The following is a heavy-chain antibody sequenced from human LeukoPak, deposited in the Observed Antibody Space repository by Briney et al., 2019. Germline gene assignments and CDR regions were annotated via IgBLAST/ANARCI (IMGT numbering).Heavy chain of an antibody. J-gene: IGHJ4*02. Sequence: SETLSLTCTVSGVSISSSNSYWGWIRQPPGKGLEWIGSIYYTGNTYYNASLKSRVTISIDTSKNQISLRLTSVTATDTAMYYCARDKGTSYLSSFDYWGQGTLVTVSS. V-gene: IGHV4-39*02. CDR2: IYYTGNT. CDR1: GVSISSSNSY. D-gene: IGHD6-6*01. CDR3: ARDKGTSYLSSFDY.